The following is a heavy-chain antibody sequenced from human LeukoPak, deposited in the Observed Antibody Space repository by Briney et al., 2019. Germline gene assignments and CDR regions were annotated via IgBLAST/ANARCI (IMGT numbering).Heavy chain of an antibody. CDR1: GFTFSNYG. Sequence: GGSLRLSCAASGFTFSNYGMHWVRQAPGKGLEWVAAIWHDGSYIFRADPVKGRFTISRDNSKNTLFLQMNSLRAEDTALYYCAREIVGEGNFDTWGQGTLVTVSS. J-gene: IGHJ4*02. V-gene: IGHV3-33*01. D-gene: IGHD2-15*01. CDR2: IWHDGSYI. CDR3: AREIVGEGNFDT.